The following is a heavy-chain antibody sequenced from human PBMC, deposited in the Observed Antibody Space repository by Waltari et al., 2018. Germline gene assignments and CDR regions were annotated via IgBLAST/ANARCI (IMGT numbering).Heavy chain of an antibody. V-gene: IGHV3-9*01. CDR1: GFTFDDYA. CDR2: ISWNSGSI. CDR3: ARTGRGNHYDSSDFQY. D-gene: IGHD3-22*01. J-gene: IGHJ1*01. Sequence: EVQLVESGGGLVQPGRSLRLSCAASGFTFDDYAMHWVQQAPGKGLEWVSGISWNSGSIGYADSVKGRFTISRDNSKNTLYLEMHSLRTEDTAVYYCARTGRGNHYDSSDFQYWGQGTLVTVSS.